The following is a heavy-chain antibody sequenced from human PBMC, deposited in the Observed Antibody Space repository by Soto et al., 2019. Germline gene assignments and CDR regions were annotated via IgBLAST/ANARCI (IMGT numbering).Heavy chain of an antibody. CDR1: GGTFSSYA. V-gene: IGHV1-69*13. Sequence: ASVKVSCKASGGTFSSYAISWVRQAPGQGLEWMGGIIPIFGTANYAQKFQGRVTITADESTSTAYMELSSLRSEDTAVYYCARGAFRGYSYPLFYYYYGMDVWGQGTTVTVSS. CDR3: ARGAFRGYSYPLFYYYYGMDV. J-gene: IGHJ6*02. CDR2: IIPIFGTA. D-gene: IGHD5-18*01.